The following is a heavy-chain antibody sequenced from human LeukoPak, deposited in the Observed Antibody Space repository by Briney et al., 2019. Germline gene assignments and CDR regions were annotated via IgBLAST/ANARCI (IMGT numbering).Heavy chain of an antibody. V-gene: IGHV1-18*01. CDR2: ISAYNGNT. D-gene: IGHD3-9*01. CDR1: GYTFTSYG. J-gene: IGHJ4*02. CDR3: ARVHYDILTGYSYFDY. Sequence: ASVKVSCKASGYTFTSYGISWVRQAPGQGLEWMGWISAYNGNTNHQQNLQGRVTMTTDTSTSTAYMELRSLRSDDTAVYYCARVHYDILTGYSYFDYWGQGTLVTVSS.